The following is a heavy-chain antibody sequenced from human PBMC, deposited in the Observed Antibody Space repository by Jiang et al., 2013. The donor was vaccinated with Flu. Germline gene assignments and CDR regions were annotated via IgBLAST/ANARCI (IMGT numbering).Heavy chain of an antibody. CDR2: ISGSGGST. CDR1: GFTFSSYA. V-gene: IGHV3-23*01. D-gene: IGHD3-3*01. J-gene: IGHJ3*02. Sequence: VQLLESGGGLVQPGGSLRLSCAASGFTFSSYAMSWVRQAPGKGLEWVSAISGSGGSTYYADSVKGRFTISRDNSKNTLYLQMNSLRAEDTAVYYCAKGGTYYDFWSGGDAFDIWGQGTMVTV. CDR3: AKGGTYYDFWSGGDAFDI.